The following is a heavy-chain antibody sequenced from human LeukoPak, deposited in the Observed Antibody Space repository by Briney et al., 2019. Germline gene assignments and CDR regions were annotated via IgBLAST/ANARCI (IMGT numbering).Heavy chain of an antibody. D-gene: IGHD3-3*01. CDR3: ARTYDFWSGYYTSWFDP. CDR2: IYYSGST. Sequence: SETLTLTCTVSGGSISDDYHFWSWIRQPPGKGLEWIGYIYYSGSTNYNPSLKSRVTISVDTSKNQFSLKLSSVTAADTAVYYCARTYDFWSGYYTSWFDPWGQGTLVTVSS. V-gene: IGHV4-59*08. CDR1: GGSISDDY. J-gene: IGHJ5*02.